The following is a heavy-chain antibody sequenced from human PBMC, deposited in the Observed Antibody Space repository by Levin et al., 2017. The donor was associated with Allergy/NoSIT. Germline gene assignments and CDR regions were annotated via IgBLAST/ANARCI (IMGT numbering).Heavy chain of an antibody. J-gene: IGHJ5*02. CDR2: ISSGASTI. CDR1: GFTFSDYY. Sequence: PGGSLRLSCAASGFTFSDYYMIWIRQAPGKGLEWVSYISSGASTIYYADSVKGRFTISRDNAKNSLYLQVNSLRAEDTAVYYCTRAGGYYPNWFDPWGQGTLVTVSS. CDR3: TRAGGYYPNWFDP. D-gene: IGHD3-22*01. V-gene: IGHV3-11*01.